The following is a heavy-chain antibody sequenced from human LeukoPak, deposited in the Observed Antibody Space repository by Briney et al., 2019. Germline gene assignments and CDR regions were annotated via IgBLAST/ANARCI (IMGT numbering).Heavy chain of an antibody. Sequence: PGGSLRLSCAASGFTFSSYGMHWVRQAPGKGLEWVAVISYDGSNKYYADSVKGRFTISRDNSKNTLYLQMNSPRAEDTAVYYCAKIGRITMVRGDPTIDYWGQGTLVTVSS. V-gene: IGHV3-30*18. CDR2: ISYDGSNK. J-gene: IGHJ4*02. CDR3: AKIGRITMVRGDPTIDY. CDR1: GFTFSSYG. D-gene: IGHD3-10*01.